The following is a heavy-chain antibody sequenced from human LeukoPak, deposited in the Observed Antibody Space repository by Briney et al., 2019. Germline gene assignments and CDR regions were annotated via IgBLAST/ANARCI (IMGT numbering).Heavy chain of an antibody. CDR3: ARPHYYDSSGYYGWYAFDI. Sequence: SETLSLTCTVSGGSISSSSYYWGWIRQPPGTGLEWIGSIYYSGSTYYNPSLKSRVTISVDTSKNQFSLKLSSVTAADTAVYYCARPHYYDSSGYYGWYAFDIWGQGTMVTVSS. CDR2: IYYSGST. J-gene: IGHJ3*02. D-gene: IGHD3-22*01. CDR1: GGSISSSSYY. V-gene: IGHV4-39*01.